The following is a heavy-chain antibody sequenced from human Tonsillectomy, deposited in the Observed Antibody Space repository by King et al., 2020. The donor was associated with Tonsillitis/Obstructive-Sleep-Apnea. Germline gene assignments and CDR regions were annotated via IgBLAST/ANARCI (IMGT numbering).Heavy chain of an antibody. Sequence: QLVQSGAEVKKPGASVKVSCKASGYTFTSYGISWVRQAPGQGLEWMGWISAYNGNTNYAQKLQGRDTMTTDTSTSTAYMELRSLRSDDTAVYYCARVHSYCSSTSCLDYWGQGTLVTVSS. V-gene: IGHV1-18*01. CDR2: ISAYNGNT. CDR3: ARVHSYCSSTSCLDY. J-gene: IGHJ4*02. CDR1: GYTFTSYG. D-gene: IGHD2-2*01.